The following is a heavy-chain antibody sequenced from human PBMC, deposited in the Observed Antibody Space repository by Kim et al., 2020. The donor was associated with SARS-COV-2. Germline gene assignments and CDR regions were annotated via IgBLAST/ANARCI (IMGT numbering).Heavy chain of an antibody. CDR3: AYNWNCDY. Sequence: GGSLRLSCEASGFTFSSYAMSWVRQAPGKGLEWVSAISACGGTTYHADSVKGRFTISRDNSKNTLYLQMSSLRVEDTAVYYCAYNWNCDYWGQGTLVTVSS. V-gene: IGHV3-23*01. D-gene: IGHD1-1*01. CDR1: GFTFSSYA. J-gene: IGHJ4*02. CDR2: ISACGGTT.